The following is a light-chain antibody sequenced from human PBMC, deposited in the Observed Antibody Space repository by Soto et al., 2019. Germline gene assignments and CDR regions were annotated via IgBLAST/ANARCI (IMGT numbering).Light chain of an antibody. J-gene: IGKJ1*01. CDR2: GAS. CDR3: QQYGSSGT. Sequence: EIELTQSPGTLSLSQGERATLSCRASQSVSNNYLAWYQQKPDQAPRLLIYGASNRAAGIPDRFSGSGSGTDFPLTISRLEPEDFAVYYCQQYGSSGTFGQGTKVDIK. V-gene: IGKV3-20*01. CDR1: QSVSNNY.